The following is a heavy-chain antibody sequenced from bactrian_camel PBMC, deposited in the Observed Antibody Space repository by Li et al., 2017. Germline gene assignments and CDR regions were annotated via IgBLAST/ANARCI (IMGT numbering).Heavy chain of an antibody. D-gene: IGHD2*01. V-gene: IGHV3S55*01. Sequence: HVQLVESGGGSVQAGGSLRLSCTASGFTFDDSDMGWYRQAPGNECELVSTVSSDGSTYYADSVKGRFTISQDNATNTLYLQMNALKPEDTAMYYCAADWAGCVEPIVMVSTDFGYWGQGTQVTVS. CDR2: VSSDGST. CDR1: GFTFDDSD. J-gene: IGHJ6*01. CDR3: AADWAGCVEPIVMVSTDFGY.